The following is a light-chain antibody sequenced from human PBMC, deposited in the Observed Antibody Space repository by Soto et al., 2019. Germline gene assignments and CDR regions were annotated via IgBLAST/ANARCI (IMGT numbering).Light chain of an antibody. CDR2: AAS. V-gene: IGKV1-9*01. CDR3: QQLNSYPRT. J-gene: IGKJ1*01. Sequence: DIQLTQSPSVLSASVGDRVTITCRASQGINSYLAWYQQKPGKVPKLLIYAASTLHSGVPSRFSGSGSGTEFTLTISSLQPEDFANYYCQQLNSYPRTFGQGTKVDIK. CDR1: QGINSY.